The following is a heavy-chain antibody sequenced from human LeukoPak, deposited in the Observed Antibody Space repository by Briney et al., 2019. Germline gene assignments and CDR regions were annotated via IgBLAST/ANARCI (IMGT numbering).Heavy chain of an antibody. CDR3: ARLRITMVRGVIITFYSDY. CDR1: GFTLSSYW. Sequence: GGSLRLSSAPSGFTLSSYWMSWVRQAPGEGLGWVANIKQEGSEKYYVDSVKGRFTISRDNAKNSLYLQMNSLRAEDTAVYYCARLRITMVRGVIITFYSDYWGQGTLVTVSS. V-gene: IGHV3-7*01. D-gene: IGHD3-10*01. J-gene: IGHJ4*02. CDR2: IKQEGSEK.